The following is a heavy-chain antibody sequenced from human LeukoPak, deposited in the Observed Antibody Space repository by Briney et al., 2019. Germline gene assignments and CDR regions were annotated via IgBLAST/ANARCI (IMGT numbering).Heavy chain of an antibody. Sequence: GRSLRLSCAASGFTFSSYSMDWVRQAPGKGLEWVSAISGSGGSTYYTDSVKGRSTISRDNSKNTLYLQINSLRAEDTAVYYCAKDHASVTSDYFDYWGQGALVTVSS. D-gene: IGHD4-17*01. CDR1: GFTFSSYS. J-gene: IGHJ4*02. V-gene: IGHV3-23*01. CDR3: AKDHASVTSDYFDY. CDR2: ISGSGGST.